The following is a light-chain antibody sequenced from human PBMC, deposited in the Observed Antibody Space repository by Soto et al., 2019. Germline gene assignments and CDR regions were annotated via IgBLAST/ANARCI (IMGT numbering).Light chain of an antibody. CDR2: GAS. CDR3: QQYGRSPYT. J-gene: IGKJ2*01. V-gene: IGKV3-20*01. CDR1: QSVSSTY. Sequence: EIVLTQSPGTLSLSPGERATLSCRASQSVSSTYLAWYQQKPGQAPRLLIYGASIRATSVPDRFSGSGSGTDFTFTISRLEHEDVSVYYCQQYGRSPYTFGQGTKLEIK.